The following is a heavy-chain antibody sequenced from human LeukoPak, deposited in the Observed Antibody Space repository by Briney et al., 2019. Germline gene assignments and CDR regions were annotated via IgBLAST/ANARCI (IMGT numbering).Heavy chain of an antibody. V-gene: IGHV4-34*01. Sequence: PSETLSLTCAVYGGSFSGYYWSWIRQPPGKGLEWIGEINHSGSTNYNPSLKSRVTMSFDTSKNHLSLKVTSVTAADTAVYYCARVIAGVHNSFDPWGQGTLVTVSS. J-gene: IGHJ5*02. CDR2: INHSGST. CDR1: GGSFSGYY. CDR3: ARVIAGVHNSFDP. D-gene: IGHD2-21*01.